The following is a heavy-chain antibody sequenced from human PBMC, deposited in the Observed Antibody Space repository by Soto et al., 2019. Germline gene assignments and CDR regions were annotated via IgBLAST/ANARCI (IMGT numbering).Heavy chain of an antibody. D-gene: IGHD2-2*01. CDR3: ARGYCSSTSCYVNTHFDY. J-gene: IGHJ4*02. V-gene: IGHV5-51*01. Sequence: GESLKISCKGSGYSFTSYWIGWVRQMPGKGLEWMGIIYPGDSDTRYSPSFQGQVTISADKSISTAYLQWSSLKASDTAMYYCARGYCSSTSCYVNTHFDYWGQGTLVTVSS. CDR1: GYSFTSYW. CDR2: IYPGDSDT.